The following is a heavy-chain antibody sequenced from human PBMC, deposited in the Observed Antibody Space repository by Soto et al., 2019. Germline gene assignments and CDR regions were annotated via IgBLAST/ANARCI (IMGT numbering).Heavy chain of an antibody. J-gene: IGHJ6*02. V-gene: IGHV4-4*02. CDR3: ARDWRLQLWQEGYYYGMDV. D-gene: IGHD5-18*01. CDR2: IYHSGST. Sequence: PSETLSLTCAVSGGSISSSNWWSWVRQPPGKGLEWIGEIYHSGSTNYNPSLKSRVTISVDKSKNQFSLKLSSVTAADTAVYYCARDWRLQLWQEGYYYGMDVWGQGTTVTVSS. CDR1: GGSISSSNW.